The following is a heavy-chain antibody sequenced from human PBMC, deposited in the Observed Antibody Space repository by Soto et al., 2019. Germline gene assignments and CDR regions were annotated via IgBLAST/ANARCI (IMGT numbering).Heavy chain of an antibody. D-gene: IGHD6-19*01. Sequence: TLSLTCTVSGDSISSSNYFWGWIRQPPGKGLEWIGTIFYNGSTYYNPSLKSRVTISVDTSKNQFSLRLISVTAADTALYYCARRYGWLYFDYWGQGSLVTVSS. CDR1: GDSISSSNYF. CDR2: IFYNGST. V-gene: IGHV4-39*01. J-gene: IGHJ4*02. CDR3: ARRYGWLYFDY.